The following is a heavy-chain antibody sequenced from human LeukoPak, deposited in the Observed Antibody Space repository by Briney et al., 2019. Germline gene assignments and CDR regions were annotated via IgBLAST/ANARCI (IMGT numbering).Heavy chain of an antibody. D-gene: IGHD6-19*01. CDR3: ARKGSGSDY. CDR2: INHSGST. J-gene: IGHJ4*02. Sequence: SETLSLTCAVYGGSFSGYYWSWIRQPPGKGLDWIGEINHSGSTNYNPSLKSRVTISVDTSKNQFSPKLSSVTAADTAVYYCARKGSGSDYWGQGTLVTVSS. V-gene: IGHV4-34*01. CDR1: GGSFSGYY.